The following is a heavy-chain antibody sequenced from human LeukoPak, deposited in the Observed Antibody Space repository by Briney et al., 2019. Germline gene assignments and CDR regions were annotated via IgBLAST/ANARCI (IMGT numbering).Heavy chain of an antibody. D-gene: IGHD4-23*01. CDR2: INWDGTVK. CDR3: VREKRGPGNFDKYYGMDV. CDR1: GFIFNNYA. Sequence: GTSLRLSCTTSGFIFNNYAMHWVRHPPGKGLEWVSNINWDGTVKAYADSLKGRFTISRDNAKNSLYLQMNSLTPEDTALYYCVREKRGPGNFDKYYGMDVWGQGTTITVSS. V-gene: IGHV3-9*01. J-gene: IGHJ6*02.